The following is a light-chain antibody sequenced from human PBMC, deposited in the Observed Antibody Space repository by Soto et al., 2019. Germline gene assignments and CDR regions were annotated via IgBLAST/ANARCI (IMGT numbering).Light chain of an antibody. CDR2: DVS. Sequence: QSALTQPASVSGSPGQSITISCTGTSSDVGAYNYVSWYQQHPGKAPKLIIYDVSNRPSGVSDPFSGSKSGNTASLTISGLQAEDEADYFCSPHTFTSSYDFRTVTKV. CDR3: SPHTFTSSYD. J-gene: IGLJ1*01. CDR1: SSDVGAYNY. V-gene: IGLV2-14*01.